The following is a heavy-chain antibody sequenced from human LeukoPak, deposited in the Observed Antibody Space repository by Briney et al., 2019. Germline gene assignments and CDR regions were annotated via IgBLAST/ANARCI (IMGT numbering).Heavy chain of an antibody. V-gene: IGHV3-30-3*01. J-gene: IGHJ4*02. Sequence: GGSLRLSYAASGFTFSSYAMHWVRQSPGRRLYYVTVMSYDGTSEYYADSVRRRFTISRDHSRNVPYLQLTSLRDEDTVLYYCVRDRRDGNNLAYHFDFWGQGTLVTVSS. CDR1: GFTFSSYA. D-gene: IGHD5-24*01. CDR3: VRDRRDGNNLAYHFDF. CDR2: MSYDGTSE.